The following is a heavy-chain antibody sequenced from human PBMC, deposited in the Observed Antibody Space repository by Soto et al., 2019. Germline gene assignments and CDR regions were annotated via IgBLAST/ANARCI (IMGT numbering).Heavy chain of an antibody. CDR2: VTGGGHTT. CDR3: AKDSKWTIVMDGGIDY. V-gene: IGHV3-23*01. CDR1: GFTFSRYA. J-gene: IGHJ4*02. Sequence: PGGSLRLSCAASGFTFSRYAMSWVRQAPGKGLEWVSTVTGGGHTTYNADSVNGRFTISRDNSKNTLYLQMNSLRAEDTAVYYCAKDSKWTIVMDGGIDYWGQGTLVTVSS. D-gene: IGHD2-15*01.